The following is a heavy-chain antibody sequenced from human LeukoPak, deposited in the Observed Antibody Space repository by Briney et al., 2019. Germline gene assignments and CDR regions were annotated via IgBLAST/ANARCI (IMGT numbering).Heavy chain of an antibody. CDR2: FDPEDGET. CDR3: ATAHCTNGVCYMNFDY. D-gene: IGHD2-8*01. V-gene: IGHV1-24*01. CDR1: GYTLTELS. J-gene: IGHJ4*02. Sequence: GASVKVSCTVSGYTLTELSMHWVRQAPGKGLEWMGGFDPEDGETIYAQKFQGRVTMTEDTSTDTAYMELSSLRSEDTAVYYCATAHCTNGVCYMNFDYWGQGTLVTVSS.